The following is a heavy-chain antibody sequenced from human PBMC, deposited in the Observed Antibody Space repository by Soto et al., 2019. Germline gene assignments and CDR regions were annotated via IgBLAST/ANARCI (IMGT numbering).Heavy chain of an antibody. CDR1: GYTFTSYA. V-gene: IGHV1-3*01. D-gene: IGHD6-19*01. CDR3: ARDLGGGRELNLYPGIAVAGPLDY. Sequence: QVQLVQSGAEVKKPGASVKVSCNASGYTFTSYAMHWVRQAPGQRLEWMGWINAGNGNTKYSQKFQGRVTITRDTSASTAYIKLSRLRSEDTAVDYCARDLGGGRELNLYPGIAVAGPLDYWGQGTLVTVS. J-gene: IGHJ4*02. CDR2: INAGNGNT.